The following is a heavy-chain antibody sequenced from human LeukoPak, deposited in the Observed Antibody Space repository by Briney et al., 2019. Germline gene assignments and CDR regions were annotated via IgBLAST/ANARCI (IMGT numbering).Heavy chain of an antibody. CDR3: ARDRYGTNFDY. CDR2: TSSDGGST. J-gene: IGHJ4*02. D-gene: IGHD5-18*01. Sequence: GGSLRLSCSASGFTFLSYAMHWVRQAPGKGLEYVSATSSDGGSTYYADSVKGRFTISRDNSKNTLYLQMSSLRAEDTALYHCARDRYGTNFDYWGQGTLVTVSS. V-gene: IGHV3-64D*06. CDR1: GFTFLSYA.